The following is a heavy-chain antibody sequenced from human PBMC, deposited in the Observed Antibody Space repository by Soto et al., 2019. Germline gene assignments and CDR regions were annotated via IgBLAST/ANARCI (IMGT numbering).Heavy chain of an antibody. V-gene: IGHV1-18*01. CDR3: ASGELTCDMDD. D-gene: IGHD1-26*01. J-gene: IGHJ6*02. CDR2: ISPYNGNT. Sequence: QVQLVQSGAEVKKPGASVKVSCKASGYTFTSYGISWVRQAPGQGLEWMGWISPYNGNTNYAQKLQGRVTMTTDTSTGTAHMDMRSLRCDDTAVYCCASGELTCDMDDWGQETTVTVSS. CDR1: GYTFTSYG.